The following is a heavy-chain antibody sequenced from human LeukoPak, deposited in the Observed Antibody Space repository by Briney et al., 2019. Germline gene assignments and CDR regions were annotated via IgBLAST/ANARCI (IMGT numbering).Heavy chain of an antibody. Sequence: PGGSLRLSCAASGFTFSSYAMSWGRQAPGKGLEWVSAISTSGGSTYYADSVKGRFTLSRDNSKNTLYLQMNSLRAEDTAVYYCASPRRSSSWYLYYFDYWGQGTLVTVSS. CDR1: GFTFSSYA. D-gene: IGHD6-13*01. CDR2: ISTSGGST. V-gene: IGHV3-23*01. J-gene: IGHJ4*02. CDR3: ASPRRSSSWYLYYFDY.